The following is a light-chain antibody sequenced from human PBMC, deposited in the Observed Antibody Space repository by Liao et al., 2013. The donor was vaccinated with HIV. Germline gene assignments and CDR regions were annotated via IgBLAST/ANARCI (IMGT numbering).Light chain of an antibody. CDR2: QDI. J-gene: IGLJ3*02. Sequence: SYELTQPPSVSVSPGQTATITCSGNKLGDRYVSWYQQKPGQSPLLVIYQDIKRPSGIPERFSGSNSGNTATLTIRGTQAMDEADYYCQVWERSSWVFGGGTKLTVL. V-gene: IGLV3-1*01. CDR3: QVWERSSWV. CDR1: KLGDRY.